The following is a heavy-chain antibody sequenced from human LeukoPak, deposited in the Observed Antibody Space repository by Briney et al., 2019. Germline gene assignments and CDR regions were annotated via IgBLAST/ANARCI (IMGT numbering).Heavy chain of an antibody. CDR1: GFTVSSNY. CDR2: IYSGGST. V-gene: IGHV3-66*01. J-gene: IGHJ4*02. Sequence: GSLRLSCAASGFTVSSNYMSWVRQAPGKGLEWVSVIYSGGSTYYVESVKGRFTISRDNSKNTLYLQMNSLRAEDTAVYYCARDLLGWELHYFDYWGQGTLVTVSS. CDR3: ARDLLGWELHYFDY. D-gene: IGHD1-26*01.